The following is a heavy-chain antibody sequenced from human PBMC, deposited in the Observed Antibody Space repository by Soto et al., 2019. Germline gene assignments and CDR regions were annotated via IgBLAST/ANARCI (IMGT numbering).Heavy chain of an antibody. Sequence: QVQLVESGGGVVQPGRSLRLSCAASGFTFSSYDIHWVRQAPGKGLEWVASIWFDATIENYADSVKGRFTISRDNSKDTVYLQMSSLRVEDTAIYYCARPGGQLVPFDNWGHGTLVTVSS. CDR2: IWFDATIE. J-gene: IGHJ4*01. CDR3: ARPGGQLVPFDN. CDR1: GFTFSSYD. D-gene: IGHD6-6*01. V-gene: IGHV3-33*01.